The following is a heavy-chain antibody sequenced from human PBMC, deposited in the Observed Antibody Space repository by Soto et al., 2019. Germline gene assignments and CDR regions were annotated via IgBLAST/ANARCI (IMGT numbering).Heavy chain of an antibody. CDR3: AGDGGSSSFDY. D-gene: IGHD6-6*01. CDR1: GFTFSSYG. CDR2: ISYDGSNK. V-gene: IGHV3-30*03. J-gene: IGHJ4*02. Sequence: GGSLRPSCAASGFTFSSYGMHWVRQAPGKGLEWVAVISYDGSNKYYADSVKGRFTISRDNSKNTLYLQMNSLRAEDTAVYYCAGDGGSSSFDYWGQGTLVTVSS.